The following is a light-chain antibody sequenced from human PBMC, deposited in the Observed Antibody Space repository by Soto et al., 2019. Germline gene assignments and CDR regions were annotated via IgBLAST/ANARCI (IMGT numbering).Light chain of an antibody. CDR1: QIVRTS. V-gene: IGKV3-11*01. CDR2: DAS. CDR3: QQRNVWPPIT. Sequence: EIVLTHSPGTLSLSPGERATLSCRASQIVRTSLAWYQHKPGQAPRLVIYDASLRANGVPARFGGSGSGTDSTLTINSLEPEDFAVYYCQQRNVWPPITFGQGTRLEIK. J-gene: IGKJ5*01.